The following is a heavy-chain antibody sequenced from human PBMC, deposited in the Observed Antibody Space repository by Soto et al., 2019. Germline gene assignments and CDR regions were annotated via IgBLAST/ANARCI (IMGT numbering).Heavy chain of an antibody. CDR3: ASVTMVRGVIN. D-gene: IGHD3-10*01. J-gene: IGHJ4*02. CDR2: IYHSGST. CDR1: GGSISSSNW. Sequence: SEILSLTCAVSGGSISSSNWWSRVRQPPGKGLEWIGEIYHSGSTNYNPSLKSRVTISVDKSKNQFSLKLSSVTAAGTAVYYCASVTMVRGVINWGQGTLVTVSS. V-gene: IGHV4-4*02.